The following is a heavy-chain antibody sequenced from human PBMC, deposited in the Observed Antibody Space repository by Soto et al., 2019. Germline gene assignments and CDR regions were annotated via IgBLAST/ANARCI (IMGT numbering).Heavy chain of an antibody. CDR3: AKDSTRDYYYYMDV. V-gene: IGHV3-30*18. J-gene: IGHJ6*03. D-gene: IGHD2-2*01. CDR1: GFTVNNYG. CDR2: ISYDGNKK. Sequence: QVQLVESGGGVVQPGRSLRLSCAASGFTVNNYGIHWVRQAPGKGLEWVSFISYDGNKKYYADSVKGRFTISRDNSKNTLFLQMNSLRLEDTAVYFCAKDSTRDYYYYMDVWGKGTTVTVSS.